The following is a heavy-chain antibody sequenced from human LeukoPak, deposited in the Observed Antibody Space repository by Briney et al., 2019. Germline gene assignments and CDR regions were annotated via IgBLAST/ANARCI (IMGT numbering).Heavy chain of an antibody. J-gene: IGHJ5*02. V-gene: IGHV1-46*01. CDR1: GYTFTSYY. CDR3: ARDRTIVVSLTGFDP. D-gene: IGHD3-22*01. CDR2: INPSGGST. Sequence: ASVKVSCKASGYTFTSYYMHWVRQAPGRGLEWMGIINPSGGSTSYAQKFQGRVTMTRDMSTSTVYMELSSLRSEDTAVYYCARDRTIVVSLTGFDPWGQGTLVTVSS.